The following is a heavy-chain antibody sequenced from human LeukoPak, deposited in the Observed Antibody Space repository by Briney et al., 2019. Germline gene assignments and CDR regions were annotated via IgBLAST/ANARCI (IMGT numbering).Heavy chain of an antibody. CDR3: ARRWNYGRNYYIDV. Sequence: SETLSLTCTVSGGSISSSSYYWGWIRQPPGKGLEWIGSIYYSGSTYYNPSLKSRVTISVDTSKNQFSLKLSSVTAADTAVYYCARRWNYGRNYYIDVWGKGAAVSVSS. J-gene: IGHJ6*03. D-gene: IGHD1-7*01. V-gene: IGHV4-39*01. CDR2: IYYSGST. CDR1: GGSISSSSYY.